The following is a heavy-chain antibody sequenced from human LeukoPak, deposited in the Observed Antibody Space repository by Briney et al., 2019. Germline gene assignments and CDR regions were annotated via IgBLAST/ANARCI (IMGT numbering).Heavy chain of an antibody. D-gene: IGHD4-23*01. CDR2: IYYSGST. CDR3: ARAPRWGAASFDY. CDR1: GGSISSYY. Sequence: SETLSLTCTVSGGSISSYYWSWIRQPPGKGLEWIGYIYYSGSTNYNPSLKSRVTISVDTSKNQFSLKLSSVTAADTAVYYCARAPRWGAASFDYWGQGTLVTVSS. V-gene: IGHV4-59*01. J-gene: IGHJ4*02.